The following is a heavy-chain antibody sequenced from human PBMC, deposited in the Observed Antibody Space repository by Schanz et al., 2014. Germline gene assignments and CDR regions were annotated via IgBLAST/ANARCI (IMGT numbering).Heavy chain of an antibody. D-gene: IGHD5-18*01. CDR3: AKYGGGYSYGFVEY. CDR2: ISSSSSYT. CDR1: GLTFSDYY. J-gene: IGHJ4*02. V-gene: IGHV3-11*05. Sequence: QVQLVESGGGLVKPGGSLRLSCAASGLTFSDYYMSWIRQAPGKGLEWVSYISSSSSYTNYADSVKGRFTISRDNSKNTLYLQMNNLRAEDTAVYYCAKYGGGYSYGFVEYWGQGTLVTVSS.